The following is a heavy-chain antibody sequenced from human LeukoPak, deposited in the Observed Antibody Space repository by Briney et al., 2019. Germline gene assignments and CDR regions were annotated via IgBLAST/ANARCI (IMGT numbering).Heavy chain of an antibody. D-gene: IGHD5-18*01. J-gene: IGHJ4*02. CDR1: GGSISSYY. V-gene: IGHV4-59*01. Sequence: SETLSLTCTVSGGSISSYYWSWIRQPPGKGLEWIGHIYYSGSTNYNPSLKSRVTISIDTSKNQFSLRLCSVTAADTAVYYCARGAAGYSYGWGQGTLVTVSS. CDR2: IYYSGST. CDR3: ARGAAGYSYG.